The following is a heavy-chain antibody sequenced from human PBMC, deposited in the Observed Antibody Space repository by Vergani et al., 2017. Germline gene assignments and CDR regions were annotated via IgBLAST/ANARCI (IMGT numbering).Heavy chain of an antibody. CDR1: FDSIRNLY. J-gene: IGHJ5*02. V-gene: IGHV4-59*11. D-gene: IGHD1-26*01. Sequence: QVQLQESGPGLVKSSETLSLTCSVSFDSIRNLYCNWIRQPPGKGLEWIGSIPYSENTNYNPSLKTRVTITVDTSKNQFSLSLNSVTAADTALYYCASDTHSGQRADRWGQGSLVTVTS. CDR3: ASDTHSGQRADR. CDR2: IPYSENT.